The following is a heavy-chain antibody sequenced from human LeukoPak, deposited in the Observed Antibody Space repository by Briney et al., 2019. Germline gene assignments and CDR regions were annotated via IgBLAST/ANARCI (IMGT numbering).Heavy chain of an antibody. Sequence: GGSLRLSCAASGFTFSSYGMHWVRQAPGKGLEWVAVIWYDGSNKYYADSVKGRFTTSRDNSKNTLYLQMNSLRAEDTAVYYCARDAAAAGPGDYWGQGALVTVSS. CDR3: ARDAAAAGPGDY. V-gene: IGHV3-33*01. CDR1: GFTFSSYG. J-gene: IGHJ4*02. CDR2: IWYDGSNK. D-gene: IGHD6-13*01.